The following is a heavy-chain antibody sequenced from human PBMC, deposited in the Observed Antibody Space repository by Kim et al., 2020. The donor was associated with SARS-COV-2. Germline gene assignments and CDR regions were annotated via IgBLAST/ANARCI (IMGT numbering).Heavy chain of an antibody. D-gene: IGHD1-1*01. CDR2: IGWNSGTI. CDR1: GFIFDDYA. J-gene: IGHJ4*02. Sequence: GGSLRLSCAASGFIFDDYAMHWVRQAPGKGLEWVSGIGWNSGTIGYADSVKGRFTISRDNAKNSLYLQMNSLRTEDTAFYYYAKGGTVQDFDYWGRGTLVTVSS. V-gene: IGHV3-9*01. CDR3: AKGGTVQDFDY.